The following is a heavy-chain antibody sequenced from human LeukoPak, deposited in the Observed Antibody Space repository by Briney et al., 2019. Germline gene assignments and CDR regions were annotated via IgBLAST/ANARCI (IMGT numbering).Heavy chain of an antibody. D-gene: IGHD3-9*01. Sequence: SETLSLTCTVSGGSISSYYWSWIRQPPGKGLEWIGYIYYSGSTYYNPSLKSRVTISVDTSKNQFSLKLSSVTAADTAVYYCARADILTGYNWFDPWGRGTLVTVSS. CDR3: ARADILTGYNWFDP. J-gene: IGHJ5*02. CDR2: IYYSGST. V-gene: IGHV4-59*04. CDR1: GGSISSYY.